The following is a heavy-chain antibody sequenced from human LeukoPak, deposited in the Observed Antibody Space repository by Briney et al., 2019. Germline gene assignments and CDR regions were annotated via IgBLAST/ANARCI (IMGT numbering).Heavy chain of an antibody. CDR2: IYHSGST. Sequence: SGTLSLTCAVSGGSISSSNWWSWVRQPPGKGLEWIGEIYHSGSTNDNPSLKSRVTISVDKSKNHCSLTMSSLSAPITGVNSCARRYSYGAFDIWGQGTMVTVSS. CDR1: GGSISSSNW. V-gene: IGHV4-4*02. D-gene: IGHD3-16*02. CDR3: ARRYSYGAFDI. J-gene: IGHJ3*02.